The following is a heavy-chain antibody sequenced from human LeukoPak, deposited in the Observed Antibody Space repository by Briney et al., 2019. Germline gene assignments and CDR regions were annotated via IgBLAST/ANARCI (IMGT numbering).Heavy chain of an antibody. CDR1: GFTFSNYW. D-gene: IGHD2-15*01. CDR2: IKQDGSEI. Sequence: GGSLRLSCAAPGFTFSNYWMSWVRQAPGKGLEWVADIKQDGSEIYYMDSVKGRFTISRDNAKSSLYLQMNSLRAEDTAVYYCTRDPTVADYWGQGTLVTVSS. CDR3: TRDPTVADY. V-gene: IGHV3-7*01. J-gene: IGHJ4*02.